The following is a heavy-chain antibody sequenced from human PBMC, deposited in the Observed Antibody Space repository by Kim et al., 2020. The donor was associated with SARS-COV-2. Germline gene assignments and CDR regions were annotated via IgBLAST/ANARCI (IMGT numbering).Heavy chain of an antibody. CDR3: ARCGGVPAAIRYYSYYYMDV. V-gene: IGHV4-34*01. CDR1: GGSFSGYY. CDR2: INHSGST. Sequence: SETLSLTCAVYGGSFSGYYWSWIRQPPGKGLEWIGEINHSGSTNYNPSLKSRVTISVDTSKNQFSLKLSSVTAADTAVYYCARCGGVPAAIRYYSYYYMDVWGKGTTVTVSS. J-gene: IGHJ6*03. D-gene: IGHD2-2*02.